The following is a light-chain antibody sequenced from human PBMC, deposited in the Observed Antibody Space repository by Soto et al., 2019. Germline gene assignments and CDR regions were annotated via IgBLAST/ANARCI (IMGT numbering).Light chain of an antibody. J-gene: IGKJ1*01. CDR1: QSLLHSNGYYY. V-gene: IGKV2-28*01. Sequence: DIVMTQSPLSLPVTPGEPASISCRSSQSLLHSNGYYYLDWYLQKPGQSPQLLIYLGSNRASGVPVRFSGSGSGTDFTLKISRVEAEDVGVYYCMQALQTPGTVGQGTKVEI. CDR2: LGS. CDR3: MQALQTPGT.